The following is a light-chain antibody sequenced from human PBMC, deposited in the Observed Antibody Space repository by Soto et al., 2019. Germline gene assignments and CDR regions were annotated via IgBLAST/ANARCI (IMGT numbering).Light chain of an antibody. CDR2: CAS. Sequence: EIVLTQSPGTLSLSPGERATLSCRASQSVSSSYLAWYQQKPGQAPRLLIYCASSRANGIPDRFSGSGSETDFTLTISRLEPDDFALYYCKEYGSSRTVGQGTKVEIK. V-gene: IGKV3-20*01. CDR1: QSVSSSY. J-gene: IGKJ1*01. CDR3: KEYGSSRT.